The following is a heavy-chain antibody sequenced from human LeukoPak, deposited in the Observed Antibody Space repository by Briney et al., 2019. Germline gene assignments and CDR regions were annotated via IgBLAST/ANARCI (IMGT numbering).Heavy chain of an antibody. CDR2: ICYDGSNK. CDR3: AREGGGDGYVVPAGVDFDY. V-gene: IGHV3-33*01. Sequence: PGGSLRLSCAASGFTFSSYGMHWVQQSPPKGLEWVAFICYDGSNKYYADSVKGRFTISRDNSKNTLCLQVNSLRAEDTAMYYCAREGGGDGYVVPAGVDFDYWGQGTLVTVSS. D-gene: IGHD2-2*01. J-gene: IGHJ4*02. CDR1: GFTFSSYG.